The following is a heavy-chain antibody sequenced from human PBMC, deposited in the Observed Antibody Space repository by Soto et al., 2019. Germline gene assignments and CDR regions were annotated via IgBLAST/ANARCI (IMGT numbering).Heavy chain of an antibody. V-gene: IGHV4-59*01. CDR2: IYYSGST. CDR3: ARDQTNYYDSSGYYSWFDP. Sequence: SDTLSLTCTVYGGSISSYYWSWIRQPPGKGLEWIGYIYYSGSTNYNPSLKSRVTISVDTSKNQFSLKLSSVPAADTAAYYCARDQTNYYDSSGYYSWFDPWGHGTLVTVSS. D-gene: IGHD3-22*01. CDR1: GGSISSYY. J-gene: IGHJ5*02.